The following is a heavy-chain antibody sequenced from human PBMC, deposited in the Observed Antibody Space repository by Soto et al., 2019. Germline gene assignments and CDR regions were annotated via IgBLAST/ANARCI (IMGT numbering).Heavy chain of an antibody. CDR2: FIPIFDAA. D-gene: IGHD3-10*01. Sequence: QVQLVQSGAEVKKPGSSVKVSCKASGGTFSNYAINWVRQAPGQGLEWMGGFIPIFDAANYAQNFRGRVTITADESTSTAYMELSGLRSEDTAMYYCARKDESYGFDIWGQGTLVTVSS. CDR3: ARKDESYGFDI. J-gene: IGHJ3*02. V-gene: IGHV1-69*01. CDR1: GGTFSNYA.